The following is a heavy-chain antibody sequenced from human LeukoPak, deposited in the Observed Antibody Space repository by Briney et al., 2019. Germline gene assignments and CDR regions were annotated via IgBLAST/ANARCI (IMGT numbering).Heavy chain of an antibody. V-gene: IGHV3-30*18. Sequence: GRSLRLSCTASGFTFSNHGMHWVRQAPGKGLEWVAVISYDGSNKYSADSVKGRFTISRDNFKNTLYLQMNSLRAEDTAVYYCAKLGSYFGDDAFDIRGQGTMVTVSS. CDR1: GFTFSNHG. CDR2: ISYDGSNK. CDR3: AKLGSYFGDDAFDI. J-gene: IGHJ3*02. D-gene: IGHD1-26*01.